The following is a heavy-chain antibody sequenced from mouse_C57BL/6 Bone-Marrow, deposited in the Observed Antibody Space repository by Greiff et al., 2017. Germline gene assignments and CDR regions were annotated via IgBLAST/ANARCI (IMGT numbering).Heavy chain of an antibody. D-gene: IGHD2-4*01. CDR3: ASDPSFYYDYAGWFAY. CDR1: GFSLTSYA. Sequence: QVQLKESGPGLVAPSQSLSITCTVSGFSLTSYAISWVRQTPGKGLEWLGVIWTGGGTNYYSALNSRLSIRKEDSKSRVFLKMTSLQNEDPPRYYCASDPSFYYDYAGWFAYWGQGTLLTVSA. CDR2: IWTGGGT. J-gene: IGHJ3*01. V-gene: IGHV2-9-1*01.